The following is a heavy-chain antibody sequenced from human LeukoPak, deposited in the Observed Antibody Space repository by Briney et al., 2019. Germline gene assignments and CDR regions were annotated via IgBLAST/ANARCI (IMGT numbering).Heavy chain of an antibody. CDR1: GFTFSSYA. D-gene: IGHD3-9*01. CDR3: ARVAPTILRYFDWLYSFDY. Sequence: GRSLRLSCAASGFTFSSYAMHWVRQAPGKGLEWVAVISYDGSNKYYADSVKGRFTISRDNSKNTLYLQMNSLRAEDTAVYYCARVAPTILRYFDWLYSFDYWGQGTLVTVSS. J-gene: IGHJ4*02. V-gene: IGHV3-30-3*01. CDR2: ISYDGSNK.